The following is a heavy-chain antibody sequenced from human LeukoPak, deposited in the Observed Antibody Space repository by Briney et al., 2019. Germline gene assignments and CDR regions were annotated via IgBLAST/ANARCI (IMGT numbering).Heavy chain of an antibody. D-gene: IGHD5-12*01. CDR1: GSSISNDGYY. Sequence: SETLSLTCTVSGSSISNDGYYWNWIRQHPGKGLEWIGYIYYSGSTYYSPSLKSRVTISVDTSKNQFSLKLSSETAADTAVYYCARSLSPYDYHDYWGQGTLVTVSS. J-gene: IGHJ4*02. CDR3: ARSLSPYDYHDY. CDR2: IYYSGST. V-gene: IGHV4-31*03.